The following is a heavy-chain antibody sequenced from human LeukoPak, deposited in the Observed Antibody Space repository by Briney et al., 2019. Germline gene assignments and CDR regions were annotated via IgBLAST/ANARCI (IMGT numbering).Heavy chain of an antibody. V-gene: IGHV3-48*01. CDR1: GFTFSSYS. CDR3: ARDSVDTAKYNWFDP. J-gene: IGHJ5*02. D-gene: IGHD5-18*01. CDR2: ISSSSSTI. Sequence: PGGSLRLSCAASGFTFSSYSMNWVRQAPGKGLEWVSYISSSSSTIYYADSVKGRFTISRDNAKNSLYLQMNSLRAEDTAVHYCARDSVDTAKYNWFDPWGQGTLVTVSS.